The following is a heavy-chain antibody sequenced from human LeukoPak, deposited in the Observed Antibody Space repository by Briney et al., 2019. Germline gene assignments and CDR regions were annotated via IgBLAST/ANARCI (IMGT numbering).Heavy chain of an antibody. J-gene: IGHJ4*02. D-gene: IGHD6-13*01. CDR1: GFTFDDYA. CDR3: AKVGRSSRGYFDY. Sequence: GRSLRLSCAASGFTFDDYAMHWVRQAPGKGLEWVSGISWNSGSIGYADSVKGRFTISRDNAKNSLYLQTNSLRAEDTALYYCAKVGRSSRGYFDYWGQGTLVTVSS. CDR2: ISWNSGSI. V-gene: IGHV3-9*01.